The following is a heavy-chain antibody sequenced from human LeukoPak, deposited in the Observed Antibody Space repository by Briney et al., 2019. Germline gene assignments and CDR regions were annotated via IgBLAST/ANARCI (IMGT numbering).Heavy chain of an antibody. V-gene: IGHV3-23*01. D-gene: IGHD6-13*01. J-gene: IGHJ4*02. CDR3: ERGRISEDGLDF. CDR2: ISSSGNT. CDR1: GFTFSRSA. Sequence: AGSLRLSCAASGFTFSRSAMTWVRQTPGKGLDWVSSISSSGNTYYADSVKGRFTISRDNSKNMLYLQMNSVRAEDTAVYYCERGRISEDGLDFWGQGTLVTVSS.